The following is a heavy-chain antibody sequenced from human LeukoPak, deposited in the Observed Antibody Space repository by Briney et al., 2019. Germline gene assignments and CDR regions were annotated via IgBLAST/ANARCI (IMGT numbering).Heavy chain of an antibody. CDR3: AKHVAVLPAPRNFYFDY. CDR2: ITSNGDTT. Sequence: GGSLRLSCEASGFTFRTYAMSWVRQAPGKGVEWVSSITSNGDTTYYADSVKGRFTISRDYSKNMQFLHMNSLRAEDTAIFYCAKHVAVLPAPRNFYFDYWGQGTLVTVSS. D-gene: IGHD2-2*01. V-gene: IGHV3-23*01. CDR1: GFTFRTYA. J-gene: IGHJ4*02.